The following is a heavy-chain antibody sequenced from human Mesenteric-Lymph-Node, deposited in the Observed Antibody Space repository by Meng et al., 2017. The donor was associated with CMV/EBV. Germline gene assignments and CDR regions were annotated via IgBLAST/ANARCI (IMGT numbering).Heavy chain of an antibody. CDR2: ISYSGST. CDR3: ARSPGFWSLDY. CDR1: GDSISRNLW. Sequence: CAVSGDSISRNLWWSWVRQPPGKGLEWIREISYSGSTKYNPSLQSRVTISSDTSNNRFSLRLNSVTAADTGVYFCARSPGFWSLDYWGRGTLVTVSS. V-gene: IGHV4-4*01. J-gene: IGHJ4*02. D-gene: IGHD2-8*02.